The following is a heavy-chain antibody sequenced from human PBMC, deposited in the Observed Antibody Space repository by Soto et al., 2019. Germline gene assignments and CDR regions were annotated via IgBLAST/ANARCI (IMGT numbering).Heavy chain of an antibody. CDR2: IYYSGST. Sequence: QVQLQESGPGLVKPSQTLSLTCTVSGGSISSGGYYWSWIRQHPGKGLEWTGYIYYSGSTYYNPSLKSRVTISVDTSKNQFSLKLSSVTAADTAVYYCARDRLQRGIKGGRYGMDVWGQGTTVTVSS. CDR1: GGSISSGGYY. D-gene: IGHD2-15*01. J-gene: IGHJ6*02. CDR3: ARDRLQRGIKGGRYGMDV. V-gene: IGHV4-31*03.